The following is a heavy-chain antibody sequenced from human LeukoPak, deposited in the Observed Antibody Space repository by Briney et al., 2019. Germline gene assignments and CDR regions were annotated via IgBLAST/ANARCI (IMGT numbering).Heavy chain of an antibody. J-gene: IGHJ4*02. V-gene: IGHV4-59*01. CDR3: ARDLGY. CDR2: IYYSGST. CDR1: GGSISSYY. Sequence: SETLSLTCTVSGGSISSYYWSWIRQPPGKGLEWIGYIYYSGSTNYNPSLKSRVTISVDTSKNQFSLKLSSVTAADAAVYYCARDLGYWGQGTLVTVSS.